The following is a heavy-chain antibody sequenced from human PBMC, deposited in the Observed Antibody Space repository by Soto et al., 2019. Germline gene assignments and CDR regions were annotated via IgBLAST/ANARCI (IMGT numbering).Heavy chain of an antibody. Sequence: QVQLVQSGAGVKKPGSSVKVSFKASGGPFSSYTLSWVRQAPGQGLEWMGRIIPILGIANYAQKFQGRVTITADKSTSTAYMELSSLRSEDTAVYYCARDSRGYDYAFDFWGQGTMVTVSS. J-gene: IGHJ3*01. V-gene: IGHV1-69*08. CDR3: ARDSRGYDYAFDF. CDR2: IIPILGIA. D-gene: IGHD5-12*01. CDR1: GGPFSSYT.